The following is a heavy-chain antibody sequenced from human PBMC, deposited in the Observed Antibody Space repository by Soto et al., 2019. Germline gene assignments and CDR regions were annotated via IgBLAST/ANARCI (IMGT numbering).Heavy chain of an antibody. CDR3: ARAMGRLSGYDFSPYYYYGMDV. CDR1: GGSISSGGYY. CDR2: IYYSGST. Sequence: PPETLSLTCTVSGGSISSGGYYWSWIRKHPGKGLEWIGYIYYSGSTYYNPSLKSRVTISVDTSKNQFSLKLSSVTAADTAVYYCARAMGRLSGYDFSPYYYYGMDVWGQGTTVTVSS. V-gene: IGHV4-31*03. D-gene: IGHD5-12*01. J-gene: IGHJ6*02.